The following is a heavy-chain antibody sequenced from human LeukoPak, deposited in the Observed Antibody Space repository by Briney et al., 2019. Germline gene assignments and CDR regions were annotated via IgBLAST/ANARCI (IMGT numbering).Heavy chain of an antibody. CDR1: GFTFTNYA. V-gene: IGHV3-7*01. J-gene: IGHJ3*02. CDR2: IKQDGSEK. Sequence: PGGSLRLSCAASGFTFTNYAMTWVRQTPGMGLEWVAKIKQDGSEKYYVDSVKGRFTISRDNAKNSLYLQMNSLRAEDTALYYCARVSYYPHDAFDIWGQGTMVTVSS. CDR3: ARVSYYPHDAFDI. D-gene: IGHD2-8*01.